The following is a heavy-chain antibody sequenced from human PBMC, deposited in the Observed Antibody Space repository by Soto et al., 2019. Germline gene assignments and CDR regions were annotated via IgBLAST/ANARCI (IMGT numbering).Heavy chain of an antibody. J-gene: IGHJ4*02. Sequence: QVQLQQWGAGLLKPSETLSLTCAVYGGSFSGYYWSWIRQPPGKGLEWIGEINHSGSTNYNPSLKRRVTISVDTSKNQFSLKLSSVTAADTAVYYCARAGRYCSGGSCYSRLRTDHFDYWGQGTLVTVSS. CDR1: GGSFSGYY. CDR2: INHSGST. D-gene: IGHD2-15*01. CDR3: ARAGRYCSGGSCYSRLRTDHFDY. V-gene: IGHV4-34*01.